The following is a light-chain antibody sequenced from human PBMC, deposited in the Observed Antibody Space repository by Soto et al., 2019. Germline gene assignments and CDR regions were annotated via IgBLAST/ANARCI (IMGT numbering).Light chain of an antibody. Sequence: QSVLTQPASVSWSPGQSITISCTGTSSDVGGYNYVSWYQHHPGKAPKIMIYDVSNRPSGVSNRFSGSKSGNTASLTISWLQPEDEADYYCSSYTTSNTRQIVFGTGTKVTVL. CDR2: DVS. CDR3: SSYTTSNTRQIV. V-gene: IGLV2-14*03. CDR1: SSDVGGYNY. J-gene: IGLJ1*01.